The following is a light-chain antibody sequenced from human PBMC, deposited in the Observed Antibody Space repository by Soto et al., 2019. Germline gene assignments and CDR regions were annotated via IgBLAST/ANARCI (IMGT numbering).Light chain of an antibody. CDR3: LQYGSSPAT. CDR2: GAS. V-gene: IGKV3-20*01. CDR1: QSVYSTY. J-gene: IGKJ2*01. Sequence: EIVLTQSPGTLSLSPGERATLSCRASQSVYSTYLAWYRQKPGQAPRLLIYGASSRTTGTPDRFSGGGSGTDFTLTIRKPEPGDFAVYYCLQYGSSPATFGQGTKLEIK.